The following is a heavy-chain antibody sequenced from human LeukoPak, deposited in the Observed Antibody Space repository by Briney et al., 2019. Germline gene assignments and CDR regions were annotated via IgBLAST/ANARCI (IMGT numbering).Heavy chain of an antibody. V-gene: IGHV4-61*02. J-gene: IGHJ5*02. Sequence: PSQTLSLTCTVSGGSISSGSYYWNWIRQPAGKGLEWIGRIYTSGSTNYNPSLKSRVTMSVDTSKNQFSLKLSSVTAADTAVYYCARVAVAGGNWFDPWGQGTLVTVSS. CDR2: IYTSGST. D-gene: IGHD6-19*01. CDR3: ARVAVAGGNWFDP. CDR1: GGSISSGSYY.